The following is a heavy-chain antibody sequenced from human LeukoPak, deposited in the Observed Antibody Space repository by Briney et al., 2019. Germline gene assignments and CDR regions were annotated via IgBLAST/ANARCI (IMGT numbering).Heavy chain of an antibody. D-gene: IGHD6-19*01. V-gene: IGHV3-30-3*01. CDR2: ISNDETNK. Sequence: PGRSLRLSCAASGFTFSSYALHWVRQAPVKGLEWVAVISNDETNKYYADSMKGRFTISRDNSKNTLYLQMNSLRPEDTAVYYCARDSGRYISGQGPYYYHGMDVWGQGTTVTVSS. CDR1: GFTFSSYA. CDR3: ARDSGRYISGQGPYYYHGMDV. J-gene: IGHJ6*02.